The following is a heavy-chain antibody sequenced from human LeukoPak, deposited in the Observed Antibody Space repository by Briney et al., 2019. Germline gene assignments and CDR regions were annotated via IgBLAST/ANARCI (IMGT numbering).Heavy chain of an antibody. V-gene: IGHV4-59*12. CDR3: ARDLVENSRGHDF. CDR1: GGFISTYY. D-gene: IGHD2-15*01. Sequence: SETLSLTCTVSGGFISTYYWSWVRQPPGKGLEWIGEIYHSGMTNYKTSLKSRVTISVDESKNQFSLKLSSVTAADTAVYYCARDLVENSRGHDFWGQGILVIVSS. J-gene: IGHJ4*02. CDR2: IYHSGMT.